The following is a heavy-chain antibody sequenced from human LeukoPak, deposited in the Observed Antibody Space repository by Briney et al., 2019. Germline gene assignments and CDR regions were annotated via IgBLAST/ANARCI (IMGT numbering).Heavy chain of an antibody. V-gene: IGHV4-34*01. D-gene: IGHD6-13*01. Sequence: SETLSLTCAVYGGSFSGYYWSWIRQPPGKGLEWIGEINHSGSTNYNPSLKSRVTISVDTSKNQFSLKLSSVTAADTAVYYCARGRSLASSSWYPGVMAYYGTDVWGKGTTVTVSS. CDR1: GGSFSGYY. CDR3: ARGRSLASSSWYPGVMAYYGTDV. CDR2: INHSGST. J-gene: IGHJ6*04.